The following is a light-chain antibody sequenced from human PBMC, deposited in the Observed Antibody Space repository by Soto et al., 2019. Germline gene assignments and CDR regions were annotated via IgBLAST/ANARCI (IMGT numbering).Light chain of an antibody. CDR3: CSYAGTNTYV. Sequence: SVLTQSASVSGSPGQSITISCTGPSSDVGNYNLVSWYQQHPGKAPKLMIYEVTKRPSGVSNRFSGSKSGNTAYLTISGLQAEDEADYYCCSYAGTNTYVFGTGTKVTVL. V-gene: IGLV2-23*02. CDR2: EVT. J-gene: IGLJ1*01. CDR1: SSDVGNYNL.